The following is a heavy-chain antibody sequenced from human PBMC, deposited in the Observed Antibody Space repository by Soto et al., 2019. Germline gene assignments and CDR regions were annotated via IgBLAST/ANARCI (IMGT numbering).Heavy chain of an antibody. D-gene: IGHD6-19*01. V-gene: IGHV1-24*01. CDR1: GYTLTELS. CDR2: FDPEDGET. J-gene: IGHJ4*02. CDR3: ATVDIAVAGTNY. Sequence: GASVKVSCKVSGYTLTELSIHWVRQAPGKGLEWMGGFDPEDGETIYAQKFQGRVTMTEDTSTDTAYMELSSLRSEDTAVYYCATVDIAVAGTNYWGQGTLVTVSS.